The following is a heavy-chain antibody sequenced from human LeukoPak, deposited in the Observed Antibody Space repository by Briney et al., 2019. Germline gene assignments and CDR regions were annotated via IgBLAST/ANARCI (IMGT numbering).Heavy chain of an antibody. Sequence: PGGSLRLSCAASGFTFSSYSMNWVRHAPAKGLEWVSSISRSCTYIYYADSVKDRFTISRDNAKNSLYLQMNSLRAEDTVVYYCASRRTAYCGGDCPEGYWGEGTLVTVSS. CDR1: GFTFSSYS. D-gene: IGHD2-21*02. J-gene: IGHJ4*02. V-gene: IGHV3-21*01. CDR2: ISRSCTYI. CDR3: ASRRTAYCGGDCPEGY.